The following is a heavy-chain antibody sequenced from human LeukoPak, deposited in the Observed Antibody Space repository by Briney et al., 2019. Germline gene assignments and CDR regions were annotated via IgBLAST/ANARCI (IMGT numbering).Heavy chain of an antibody. CDR2: IYYSGST. V-gene: IGHV4-59*01. CDR1: GGSISSYH. J-gene: IGHJ6*02. Sequence: SETLSLTCTVSGGSISSYHWSWIRQPPGKGLEWIGYIYYSGSTNYNPSLKSRVTISVDTSKNQFSLKLSSVTAADTAVYYCATMDPGKIMDVWGQGTTVTVSS. CDR3: ATMDPGKIMDV. D-gene: IGHD3-10*01.